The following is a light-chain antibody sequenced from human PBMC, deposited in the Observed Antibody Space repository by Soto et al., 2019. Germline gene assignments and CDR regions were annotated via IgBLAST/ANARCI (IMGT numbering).Light chain of an antibody. CDR1: TSNVEDNA. Sequence: QSVLTQPPSVSEAPGQRVTISCSGGTSNVEDNAVNWYQQLPGRAPKLLIYYDDLRPSGVSGRFSGSKSGTSASLAISGLQSEDEADYYCAAWDDSLNGWVFGGGTKLTV. CDR2: YDD. J-gene: IGLJ3*02. V-gene: IGLV1-36*01. CDR3: AAWDDSLNGWV.